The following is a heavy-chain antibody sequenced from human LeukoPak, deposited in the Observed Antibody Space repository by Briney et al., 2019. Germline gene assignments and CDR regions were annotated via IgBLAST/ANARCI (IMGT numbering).Heavy chain of an antibody. CDR2: INHSGST. Sequence: GSLRLSCAASGLDVSDNYMTWVRQAPGKGLEWIGEINHSGSTNYNPSLKSRVTISVDTSKNQFSLKLSSVTAADTAVYYCARVRRPYDYVWGSYRPYYYYYMDVWGKGTTVTVSS. CDR1: GLDVSDNY. D-gene: IGHD3-16*02. V-gene: IGHV4-34*01. CDR3: ARVRRPYDYVWGSYRPYYYYYMDV. J-gene: IGHJ6*03.